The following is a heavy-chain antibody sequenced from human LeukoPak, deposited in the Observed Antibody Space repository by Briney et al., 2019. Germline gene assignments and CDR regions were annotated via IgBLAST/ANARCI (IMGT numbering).Heavy chain of an antibody. D-gene: IGHD2-2*01. CDR2: IYYSGST. CDR3: ARHAVVPAAIGAFDI. J-gene: IGHJ3*02. V-gene: IGHV4-39*01. CDR1: GGSISSSSYY. Sequence: SETLSLTCTVSGGSISSSSYYWGWIRQPPGKGLEWIGSIYYSGSTYYNPSLKSRVTISVDTSKNQFSLKLSSVTAADTAVYYCARHAVVPAAIGAFDIWGQGTMVTVSS.